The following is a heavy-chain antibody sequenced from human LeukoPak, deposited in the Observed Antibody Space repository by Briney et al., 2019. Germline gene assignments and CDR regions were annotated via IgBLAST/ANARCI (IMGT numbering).Heavy chain of an antibody. Sequence: SETLTLTCTVSGDSISSSSYSWGWVRQPPGKGLEWIGSIYYSVCTYYHPSLKSRVTISVDTSKNQFSLKLSSVTAADSAEYYCARGGSIFGLVIPHDYWGQGTLVTVSS. CDR1: GDSISSSSYS. D-gene: IGHD3-3*01. J-gene: IGHJ4*02. CDR2: IYYSVCT. CDR3: ARGGSIFGLVIPHDY. V-gene: IGHV4-39*07.